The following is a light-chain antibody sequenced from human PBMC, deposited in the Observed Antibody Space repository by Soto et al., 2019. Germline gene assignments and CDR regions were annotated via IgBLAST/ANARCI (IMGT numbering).Light chain of an antibody. V-gene: IGKV1-39*01. CDR3: QLSDSSLT. Sequence: DIQMTQSPSSLSASVGDTVTITCRASRRIATYLNWYQHKPGKAPKLLIYGASSLQSGVPWRFSGSGSGTDFTLTISSLQPEDFATYYCQLSDSSLTFGQGTKV. J-gene: IGKJ1*01. CDR1: RRIATY. CDR2: GAS.